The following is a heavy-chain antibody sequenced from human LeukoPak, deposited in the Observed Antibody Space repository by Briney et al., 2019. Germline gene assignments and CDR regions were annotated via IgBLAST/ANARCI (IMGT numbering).Heavy chain of an antibody. CDR2: IGTAGDT. Sequence: GGSLRLSCAASGFTFSSYDMHWVRQATGKGLEWVSAIGTAGDTYYPGSVKGRFTISRENAKNSLYLQMNSLRAGDTAVYYCARGAVGYSGYDYDYYYYGMDAWGQGTTVTVSS. V-gene: IGHV3-13*01. CDR3: ARGAVGYSGYDYDYYYYGMDA. J-gene: IGHJ6*02. CDR1: GFTFSSYD. D-gene: IGHD5-12*01.